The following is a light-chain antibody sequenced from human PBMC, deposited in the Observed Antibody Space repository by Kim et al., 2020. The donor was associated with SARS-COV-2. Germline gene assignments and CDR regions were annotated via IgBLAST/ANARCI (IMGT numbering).Light chain of an antibody. V-gene: IGKV3-15*01. CDR3: QQYDDWPLT. J-gene: IGKJ4*01. Sequence: EKVMTQSPATLSVSPGERATLSCRASQSVYNNLAWYQQKPGQAPRLLIYGASNRATGLPGRFSGNGSGTEFTLTISSLQSEDFAVYYCQQYDDWPLTFGGGTKVDIK. CDR1: QSVYNN. CDR2: GAS.